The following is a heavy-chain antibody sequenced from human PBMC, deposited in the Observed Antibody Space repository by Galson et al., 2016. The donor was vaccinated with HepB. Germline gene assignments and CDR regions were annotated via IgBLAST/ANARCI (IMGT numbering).Heavy chain of an antibody. V-gene: IGHV3-53*04. Sequence: SLRLSCAASGFTVSTNYMSWVRQAPGKGLEWVSVIFSGGKTYYAESVKGRFTVSRLNSNNTLYLQMHSLRPEDTAVYYCVRYGDYWYFDLWGRGTLVTVSS. CDR2: IFSGGKT. CDR3: VRYGDYWYFDL. CDR1: GFTVSTNY. J-gene: IGHJ2*01. D-gene: IGHD4-17*01.